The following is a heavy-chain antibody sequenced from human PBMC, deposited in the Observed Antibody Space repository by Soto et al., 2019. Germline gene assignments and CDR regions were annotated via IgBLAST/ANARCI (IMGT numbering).Heavy chain of an antibody. CDR2: IYWDDDQ. D-gene: IGHD5-12*01. CDR1: GFSLTTRGVG. Sequence: QITWKESGPTLVKPTQTLTLTCTFSGFSLTTRGVGVGWIRQPPGKALEWLALIYWDDDQRYSPSLKNRLTVTKDTSKNQVVLTMTNMDPVDTGTYYCARRRIYNGYDSWGQGTLVTVSS. J-gene: IGHJ4*02. CDR3: ARRRIYNGYDS. V-gene: IGHV2-5*02.